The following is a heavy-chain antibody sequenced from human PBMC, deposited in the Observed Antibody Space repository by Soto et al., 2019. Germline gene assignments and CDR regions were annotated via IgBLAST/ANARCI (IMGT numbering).Heavy chain of an antibody. CDR1: GYSFTSYW. V-gene: IGHV5-51*01. D-gene: IGHD2-15*01. J-gene: IGHJ5*02. Sequence: PGESLKISCKGSGYSFTSYWIGWVRQMPGKGLEWMGIIYPGDSDTRYSPSFQGQVTISADKSISTAYLQWSSLKASDTAMYYFARQVWALYCSGGSCYDNWFDPWGQGTLVTVSS. CDR2: IYPGDSDT. CDR3: ARQVWALYCSGGSCYDNWFDP.